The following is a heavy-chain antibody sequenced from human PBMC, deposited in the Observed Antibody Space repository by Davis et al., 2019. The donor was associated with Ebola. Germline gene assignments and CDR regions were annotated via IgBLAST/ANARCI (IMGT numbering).Heavy chain of an antibody. V-gene: IGHV3-7*03. CDR1: GFTFSSYW. CDR3: ARDRIVVVPAAIFYYYYGMDV. CDR2: IKQDGSEK. J-gene: IGHJ6*02. Sequence: GESLKISCAASGFTFSSYWMSWVRHAPGKGLEWVANIKQDGSEKYYVDSVKGRFTISSDNAKNSLYLQMNSLRAEDTAVYYCARDRIVVVPAAIFYYYYGMDVWGQGTTVTVSS. D-gene: IGHD2-2*02.